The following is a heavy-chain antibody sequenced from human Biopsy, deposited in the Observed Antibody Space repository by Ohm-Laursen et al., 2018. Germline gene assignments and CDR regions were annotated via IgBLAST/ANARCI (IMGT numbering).Heavy chain of an antibody. CDR1: GFSYTTFA. J-gene: IGHJ5*02. Sequence: SLRLSCSASGFSYTTFAISWVCQAPGKGPEWVSTISANGATSYYADSVKGRFTISRDNSKNTLYLQMNSVRADDTAIYYCAKGGSITIFGVVINNCFDPWGQGTRVTVSS. CDR2: ISANGATS. V-gene: IGHV3-23*01. CDR3: AKGGSITIFGVVINNCFDP. D-gene: IGHD3-3*01.